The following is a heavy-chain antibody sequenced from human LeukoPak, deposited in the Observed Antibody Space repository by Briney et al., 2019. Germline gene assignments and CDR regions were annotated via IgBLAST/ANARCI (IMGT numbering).Heavy chain of an antibody. D-gene: IGHD6-13*01. Sequence: ASVKVSCKASGYTFTDYYMHWVRPAPGQGRQWMGWINPNSGGTNYAQNFQGRVTMTRDTSISTAYMELSRLSSDDTAMYYCARVIAAASTKLDYWGQGTLVTVSS. V-gene: IGHV1-2*02. CDR2: INPNSGGT. J-gene: IGHJ4*02. CDR1: GYTFTDYY. CDR3: ARVIAAASTKLDY.